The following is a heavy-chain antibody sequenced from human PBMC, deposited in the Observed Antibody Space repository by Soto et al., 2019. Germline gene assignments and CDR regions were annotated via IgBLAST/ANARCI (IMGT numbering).Heavy chain of an antibody. CDR2: ITAYNGNT. CDR1: GDTFINYG. V-gene: IGHV1-18*01. Sequence: QVPLVQSGAELKKPGASVKVSCKAPGDTFINYGISWVRQAPGQRLEWMGWITAYNGNTNYAQKLQGRVTMTADASTVTASMELRSLRSDDTAVYYCAREKSVNYYDISGYPYYFDYWGQGTLVTVSS. J-gene: IGHJ4*02. D-gene: IGHD3-22*01. CDR3: AREKSVNYYDISGYPYYFDY.